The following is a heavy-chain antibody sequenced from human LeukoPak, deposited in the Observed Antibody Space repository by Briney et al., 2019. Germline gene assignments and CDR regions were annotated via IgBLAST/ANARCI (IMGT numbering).Heavy chain of an antibody. CDR1: GGSISSYY. CDR2: IYYNGGT. D-gene: IGHD1-26*01. CDR3: ARVGGTNYYYYGMDV. J-gene: IGHJ6*02. V-gene: IGHV4-59*01. Sequence: PSETLSLTCTVSGGSISSYYWSWIRQPPGKGLEWIGYIYYNGGTNYNPSLKSRVTISVDTSKNQLSLKLSSVTAADTAVYYCARVGGTNYYYYGMDVWGQGTTVTVSS.